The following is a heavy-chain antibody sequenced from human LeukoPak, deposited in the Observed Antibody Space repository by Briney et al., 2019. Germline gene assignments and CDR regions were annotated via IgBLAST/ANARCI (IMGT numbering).Heavy chain of an antibody. J-gene: IGHJ3*02. CDR2: IYYSGST. Sequence: SETLSLTCTVSGGSISSYYWSWIRQPPGKGLEWIGYIYYSGSTNYNPSLKSRVTISVDTSKNQFSLKLSSVTAADTAAYYCARHDYYDSSGYYSDAFDIWGQGTMVTVSS. D-gene: IGHD3-22*01. CDR3: ARHDYYDSSGYYSDAFDI. CDR1: GGSISSYY. V-gene: IGHV4-59*08.